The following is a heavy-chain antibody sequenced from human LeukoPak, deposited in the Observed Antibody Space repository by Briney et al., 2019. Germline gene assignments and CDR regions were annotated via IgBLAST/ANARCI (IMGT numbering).Heavy chain of an antibody. CDR1: GFTFSDYG. CDR3: ARDVLVGATHDAFDI. Sequence: GGSLRLSCAASGFTFSDYGMHWVRQAPGKGLEWVSYISSSGSTIYYADSVKGRFTISRDNAKNSPYLQMNSLRAEDTAVYYCARDVLVGATHDAFDIWGQGTMVTVSS. J-gene: IGHJ3*02. D-gene: IGHD1-26*01. CDR2: ISSSGSTI. V-gene: IGHV3-11*01.